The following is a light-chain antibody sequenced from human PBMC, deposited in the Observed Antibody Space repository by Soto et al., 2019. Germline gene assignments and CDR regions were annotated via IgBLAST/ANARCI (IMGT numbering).Light chain of an antibody. V-gene: IGLV2-14*01. CDR3: SSYTSASNVL. CDR2: EVS. Sequence: LTQPASVSGSPGQSITISCTGTSSDVGGYNHVSWYQQHPGKAPKLMIYEVSTRPSGVSNHFSGSKSGNTASLTISGLQAEDEADYYCSSYTSASNVLFGGGTKVTVL. J-gene: IGLJ2*01. CDR1: SSDVGGYNH.